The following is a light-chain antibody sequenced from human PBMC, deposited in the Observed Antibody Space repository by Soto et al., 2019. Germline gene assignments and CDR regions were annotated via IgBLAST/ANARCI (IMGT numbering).Light chain of an antibody. CDR3: VQATQFPQYT. CDR2: KVS. J-gene: IGKJ2*01. V-gene: IGKV2-24*01. Sequence: DIVMTQTPLSSPVTRGQPASISCKSSQSLVHSDGNTYLSWLHQRPGQPPRLLIYKVSHRLSGDPDRFSGSGAGTHFTLKISRVEAEDVGVYYCVQATQFPQYTVGQGTMLEIK. CDR1: QSLVHSDGNTY.